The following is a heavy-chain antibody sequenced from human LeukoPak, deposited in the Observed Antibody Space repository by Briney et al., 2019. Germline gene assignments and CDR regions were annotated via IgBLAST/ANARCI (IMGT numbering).Heavy chain of an antibody. CDR3: AREGSDFWTEGTPPL. D-gene: IGHD3-3*01. CDR2: IFHNGNT. Sequence: SETLSLTCAVSGCSISSGHHWGWIRQPPGKGLEWIGHIFHNGNTYYNPSLQSRVTMSVDTSKNQFSLRMTSVTTADTAVYYCAREGSDFWTEGTPPLWGQGTLVIVS. V-gene: IGHV4-38-2*02. CDR1: GCSISSGHH. J-gene: IGHJ4*02.